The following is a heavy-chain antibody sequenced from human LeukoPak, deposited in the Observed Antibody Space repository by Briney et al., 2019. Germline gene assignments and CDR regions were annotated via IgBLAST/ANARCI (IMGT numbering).Heavy chain of an antibody. J-gene: IGHJ4*02. D-gene: IGHD3-10*01. CDR3: ARGDPYYYGSSFDY. CDR2: MNPNSGNT. CDR1: GYTFTSYD. V-gene: IGHV1-8*01. Sequence: GASVKVSCKASGYTFTSYDINWVRQATGQGLEWMGWMNPNSGNTGYAQKFQGRVTMTRNTSISTAYMGLSSLRSEDTAAYYCARGDPYYYGSSFDYWGQGTLVTVSS.